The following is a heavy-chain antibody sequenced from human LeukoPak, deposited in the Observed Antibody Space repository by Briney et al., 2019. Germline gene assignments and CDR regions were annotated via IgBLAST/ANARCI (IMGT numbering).Heavy chain of an antibody. D-gene: IGHD1-26*01. CDR2: INPSGGST. Sequence: VASVKVSCKASGYIFTSYNIYWVRQAPGQGLEWMGIINPSGGSTSYAQKFQGRVTMTRDTSTSTVYMELSSLRSEDTAVYYCARSDHAGAPDYWGQGTLVTVSS. J-gene: IGHJ4*02. CDR1: GYIFTSYN. V-gene: IGHV1-46*01. CDR3: ARSDHAGAPDY.